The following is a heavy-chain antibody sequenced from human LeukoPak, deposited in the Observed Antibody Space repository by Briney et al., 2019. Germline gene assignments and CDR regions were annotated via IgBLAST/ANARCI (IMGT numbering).Heavy chain of an antibody. CDR1: GYSITGGYY. Sequence: SGTLSLTCTVSGYSITGGYYWGWIRQPPRGGLEWIGTFYHSGSAYYNPSLKSRVTISVDTSKNQFSLKLSSVTAADTAVYYCARTIAVAGTFDYWGQGTLVTVSS. J-gene: IGHJ4*02. V-gene: IGHV4-38-2*02. CDR2: FYHSGSA. D-gene: IGHD6-19*01. CDR3: ARTIAVAGTFDY.